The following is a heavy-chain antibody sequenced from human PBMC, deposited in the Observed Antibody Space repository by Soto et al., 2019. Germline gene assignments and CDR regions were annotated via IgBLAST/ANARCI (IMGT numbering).Heavy chain of an antibody. V-gene: IGHV3-7*01. D-gene: IGHD6-19*01. CDR1: GFSFSSFW. Sequence: EVQLVESGGGLVQPGGSLRLSCAASGFSFSSFWMSWGRQAPGKGLEWVANIKQDGRDEYYVDSVKGRFTISRDNAKNSLYLQLNSLRAEDTAVYYCARSLGWRDAFDIWGQGTIVTVSS. J-gene: IGHJ3*02. CDR3: ARSLGWRDAFDI. CDR2: IKQDGRDE.